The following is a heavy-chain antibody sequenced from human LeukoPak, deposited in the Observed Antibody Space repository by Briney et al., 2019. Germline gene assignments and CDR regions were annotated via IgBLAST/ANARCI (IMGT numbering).Heavy chain of an antibody. J-gene: IGHJ5*02. CDR3: ARDTDYGGNSGWFDP. Sequence: TSVKVSCKASGYTFTGYYMHWVRQAPGQGLEWMGWINPNSGGTNYAQKFQGRVTMTRDTSISTAYMELSRLRSDDTAGYYCARDTDYGGNSGWFDPWGQGTLVTVSS. D-gene: IGHD4-23*01. CDR1: GYTFTGYY. CDR2: INPNSGGT. V-gene: IGHV1-2*02.